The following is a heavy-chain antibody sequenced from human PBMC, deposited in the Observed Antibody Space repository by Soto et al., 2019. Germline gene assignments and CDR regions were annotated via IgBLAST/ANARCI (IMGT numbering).Heavy chain of an antibody. CDR3: ARYGPSKQRAYNWFDP. CDR2: ISSSGSTI. D-gene: IGHD6-25*01. Sequence: PGGSLRLSCAASGFTFSDYYMSWIRQAPGKGLEWVSYISSSGSTIYYADSVKGRFTISRDNAKNSLYLQMNSLRAEDAAVYYCARYGPSKQRAYNWFDPWGQGTLVTVSS. CDR1: GFTFSDYY. V-gene: IGHV3-11*01. J-gene: IGHJ5*02.